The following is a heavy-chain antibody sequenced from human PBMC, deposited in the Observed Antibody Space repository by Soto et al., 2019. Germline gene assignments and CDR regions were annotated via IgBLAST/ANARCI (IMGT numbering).Heavy chain of an antibody. CDR3: AREFIWYDY. Sequence: QVQLVESGGGVDQRGRSLRLSCAASGFTFSSYAMHWVRQAPGKGLEWVAVISYDGSNKYYADSVKGRFTISRDNSKNTLYLQMNSLRAEDTAVYYCAREFIWYDYWGQGTLVTVSS. D-gene: IGHD6-13*01. CDR2: ISYDGSNK. J-gene: IGHJ4*02. V-gene: IGHV3-30-3*01. CDR1: GFTFSSYA.